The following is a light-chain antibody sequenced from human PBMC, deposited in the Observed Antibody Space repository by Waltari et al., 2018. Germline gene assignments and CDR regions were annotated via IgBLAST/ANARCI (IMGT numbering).Light chain of an antibody. Sequence: QSLLTQSPSASGTPGQRVSIPCSASSPNIGTNHLHWYQHFPGTAPRLLIYDTDRRPSGVPERFSASKSGTSASLAISGLRSEDEADYYCAAWDDSRSVVFGGGTRLTVL. V-gene: IGLV1-47*01. CDR3: AAWDDSRSVV. CDR2: DTD. CDR1: SPNIGTNH. J-gene: IGLJ2*01.